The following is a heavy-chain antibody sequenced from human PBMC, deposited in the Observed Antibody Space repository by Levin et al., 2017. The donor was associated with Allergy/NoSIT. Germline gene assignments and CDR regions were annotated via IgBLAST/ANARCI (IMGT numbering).Heavy chain of an antibody. V-gene: IGHV3-11*03. CDR1: GFTFSDYY. Sequence: PGESLKISCAASGFTFSDYYMSWIRQAPGKGLEWVSYISSSSSYTNYADSVKGRFTISRDNAKNSLYLQMNSLRAEDTAVYYCARQYSGYDLGLLNYWGQGTLVIVSS. J-gene: IGHJ4*02. CDR3: ARQYSGYDLGLLNY. CDR2: ISSSSSYT. D-gene: IGHD5-12*01.